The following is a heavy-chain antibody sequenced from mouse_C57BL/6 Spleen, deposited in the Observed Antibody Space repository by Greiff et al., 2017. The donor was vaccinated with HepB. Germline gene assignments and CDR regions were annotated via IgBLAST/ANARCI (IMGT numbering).Heavy chain of an antibody. CDR3: ARDHYGSSYPYWYCDV. Sequence: EVHLVESGGGLVKPGGSLKLSCAASGFTFSSYAMSWVRQTPEKRLEWVATISDGGSYTYYPDNVKGRFTISRDNAKNNLYLQMSHLKSEDTAMYYCARDHYGSSYPYWYCDVWGTGTTVTVAS. V-gene: IGHV5-4*01. CDR2: ISDGGSYT. CDR1: GFTFSSYA. D-gene: IGHD1-1*01. J-gene: IGHJ1*03.